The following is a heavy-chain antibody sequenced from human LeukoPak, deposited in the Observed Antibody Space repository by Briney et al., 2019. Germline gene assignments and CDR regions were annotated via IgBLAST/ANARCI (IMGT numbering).Heavy chain of an antibody. CDR2: IKQDGSEK. CDR1: GFTFSSYW. D-gene: IGHD3-22*01. Sequence: GSLRLSCAASGFTFSSYWMSWVRQAPGKGLEWVANIKQDGSEKYYVDSVKGRFTISRDNAKNSLYLQMNSLRAEDTAVYYCARPKFYYYDSSGTDYWGQGTLVTVSS. J-gene: IGHJ4*02. CDR3: ARPKFYYYDSSGTDY. V-gene: IGHV3-7*01.